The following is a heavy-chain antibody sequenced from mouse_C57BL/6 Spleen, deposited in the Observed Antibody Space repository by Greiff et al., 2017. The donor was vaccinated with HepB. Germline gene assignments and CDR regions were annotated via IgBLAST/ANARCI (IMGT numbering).Heavy chain of an antibody. V-gene: IGHV1-42*01. D-gene: IGHD1-1*01. J-gene: IGHJ1*03. CDR1: GYSFTGYY. CDR3: ARGIYYYGSSYGWYFDV. Sequence: VQLKESGPELVKPGASVKISCKASGYSFTGYYMNWVKQSPEKSLEWIGEINPSTGGTTYNQKFKAKATLTVDKSSSTAYMQLKSLTSEDSAVYYCARGIYYYGSSYGWYFDVWGTGTTVTVSS. CDR2: INPSTGGT.